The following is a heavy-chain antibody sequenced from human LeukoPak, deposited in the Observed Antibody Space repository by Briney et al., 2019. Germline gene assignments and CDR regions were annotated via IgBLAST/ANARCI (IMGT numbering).Heavy chain of an antibody. D-gene: IGHD3-22*01. CDR1: GGSISSSSYY. CDR3: ARGLYYYDSSGYYNWFDP. CDR2: IYYSGST. J-gene: IGHJ5*02. Sequence: SETLSLTCTVSGGSISSSSYYWGWIRQPPGKGLEWIGSIYYSGSTNYNPSLKSRVTISVDTSKNQFSLKLSSVTAADTAVYYCARGLYYYDSSGYYNWFDPWGQGTLVTVSS. V-gene: IGHV4-39*07.